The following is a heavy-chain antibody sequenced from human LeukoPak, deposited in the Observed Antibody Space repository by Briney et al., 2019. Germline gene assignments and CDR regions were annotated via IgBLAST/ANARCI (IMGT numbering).Heavy chain of an antibody. CDR2: INPNSGGT. CDR3: ARLGYYDSSGYSPLDY. CDR1: GYTFTGYY. Sequence: ASVKVSCKASGYTFTGYYMHWVRQAPGQGLEWMGWINPNSGGTNYAQKFQGRVTMTRDSSISTAYMELSRLRSDDTAVYYGARLGYYDSSGYSPLDYWGQGTLVTVSS. V-gene: IGHV1-2*02. D-gene: IGHD3-22*01. J-gene: IGHJ4*02.